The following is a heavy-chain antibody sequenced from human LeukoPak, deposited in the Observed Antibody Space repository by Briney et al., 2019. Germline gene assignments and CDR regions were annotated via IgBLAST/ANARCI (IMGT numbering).Heavy chain of an antibody. CDR2: IIPILGIA. Sequence: ASVKVSCKASGGTFSSYAISWVRQAPGQGLEWMGRIIPILGIANYAQKFQGRVTITADKSTSTAYMELSSLRSEDTAVYYCASRPQYSSSWFTFDYWGQGTLVTVSS. CDR3: ASRPQYSSSWFTFDY. V-gene: IGHV1-69*04. D-gene: IGHD6-13*01. CDR1: GGTFSSYA. J-gene: IGHJ4*02.